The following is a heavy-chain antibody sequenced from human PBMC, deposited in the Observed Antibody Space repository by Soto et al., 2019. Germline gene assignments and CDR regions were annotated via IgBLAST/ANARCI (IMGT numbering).Heavy chain of an antibody. V-gene: IGHV4-59*01. D-gene: IGHD3-3*01. J-gene: IGHJ4*02. Sequence: PSETLSLTCTVSGGSISSYYWSWIRQPPGKGLEWIGYIYYSGSTNYNPSLKSRVTISVDTSKNQFSLKLSSVTAADTAVYYCARDGRSLEWSLTFDYWGQGTLVTVSS. CDR3: ARDGRSLEWSLTFDY. CDR2: IYYSGST. CDR1: GGSISSYY.